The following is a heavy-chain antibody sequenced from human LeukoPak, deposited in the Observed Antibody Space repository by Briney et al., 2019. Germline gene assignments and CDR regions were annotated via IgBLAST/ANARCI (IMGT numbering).Heavy chain of an antibody. Sequence: GGSLRLSCAASGFTISNYGIHWVRQAPGKGLEWVAFIWYDGSNKYYADSVKGRFTISRDNSKNTLYLQMNSLRAEDTAVYYCAKDSGGDQFSYYMDVWSKGTTVTVSS. CDR1: GFTISNYG. D-gene: IGHD2-21*02. V-gene: IGHV3-30*02. J-gene: IGHJ6*03. CDR3: AKDSGGDQFSYYMDV. CDR2: IWYDGSNK.